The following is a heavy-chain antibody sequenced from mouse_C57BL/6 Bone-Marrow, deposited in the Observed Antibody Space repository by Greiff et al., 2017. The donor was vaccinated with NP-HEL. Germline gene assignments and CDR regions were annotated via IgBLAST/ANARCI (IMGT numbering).Heavy chain of an antibody. Sequence: EVQGVESGEGLVKPGGSLKLSCAASGFTFSSYAMSWVRQTPEKRLEWVAYISSGGDYIYYADTVKGRFTISRDNARNPLYLQMSSLKSEDTAMYYCTREGYGNCLGYAMDYWGQGTSVTVSS. D-gene: IGHD2-1*01. CDR2: ISSGGDYI. V-gene: IGHV5-9-1*02. CDR1: GFTFSSYA. CDR3: TREGYGNCLGYAMDY. J-gene: IGHJ4*01.